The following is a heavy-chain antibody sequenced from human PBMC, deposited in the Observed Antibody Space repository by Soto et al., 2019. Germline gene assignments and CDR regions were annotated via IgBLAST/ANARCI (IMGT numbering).Heavy chain of an antibody. D-gene: IGHD1-1*01. V-gene: IGHV1-18*01. CDR3: TRESERPRTLPGRLPGDNWFDP. CDR1: CYSFTSYG. J-gene: IGHJ5*02. CDR2: ISAYNGNT. Sequence: ASVKVYCKASCYSFTSYGISCVRQAPGQGLEWMGWISAYNGNTNYAQNLQGRVTMTTDPSKSTAYMELRRLRSDDTAVYYCTRESERPRTLPGRLPGDNWFDPRRQ.